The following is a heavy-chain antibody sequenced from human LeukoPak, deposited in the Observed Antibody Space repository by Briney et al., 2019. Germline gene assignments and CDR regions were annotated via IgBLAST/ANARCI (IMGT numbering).Heavy chain of an antibody. CDR3: ARLQGDCSGGSCFTFDP. V-gene: IGHV4-59*08. J-gene: IGHJ5*02. CDR1: GGSISSYF. Sequence: SETLSLTCTVSGGSISSYFWSWIRQPPGKGLEWIGYIYYSGSTNYNPSLKSRVTISVDTSKNQFSLKLSSVTAADTAVYYCARLQGDCSGGSCFTFDPWGQGTLVTVSS. D-gene: IGHD2-15*01. CDR2: IYYSGST.